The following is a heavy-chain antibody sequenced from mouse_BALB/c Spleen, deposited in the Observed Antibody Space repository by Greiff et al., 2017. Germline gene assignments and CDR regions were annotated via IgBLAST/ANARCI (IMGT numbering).Heavy chain of an antibody. CDR2: ISSGSSTI. J-gene: IGHJ4*01. Sequence: DVKLVESGGGLVQPGGSRKLSCAASGFTFSSFGMHWVRQAPEKGLEWVAYISSGSSTIYYADTVKGRFTISRDNPKNTLFLQMTSLRSEDTAMYYCARKAGAMDYWGQGTSVTVSS. CDR3: ARKAGAMDY. CDR1: GFTFSSFG. V-gene: IGHV5-17*02.